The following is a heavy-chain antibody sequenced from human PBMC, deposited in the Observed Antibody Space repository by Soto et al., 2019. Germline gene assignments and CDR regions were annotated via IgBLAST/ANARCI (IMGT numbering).Heavy chain of an antibody. CDR1: GFTFSSYS. J-gene: IGHJ6*02. D-gene: IGHD6-19*01. V-gene: IGHV3-21*01. CDR3: AKDLEVDSSGWYGFSYYYGMDV. Sequence: GGSLRLSCAASGFTFSSYSMNWVRQAPGKGLEWVSSISSSSSYIYYADSVKGRFTISRDNAKNSLYLQMNSLRAEDTAVYYCAKDLEVDSSGWYGFSYYYGMDVWGQGTTVTVSS. CDR2: ISSSSSYI.